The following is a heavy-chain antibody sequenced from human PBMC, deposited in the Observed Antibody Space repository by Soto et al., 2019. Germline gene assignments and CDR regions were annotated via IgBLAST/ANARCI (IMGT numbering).Heavy chain of an antibody. D-gene: IGHD3-22*01. CDR1: GGSLSSSAYS. CDR2: IYQSGST. Sequence: SETLSLTFAVSGGSLSSSAYSWSWIRQPPGKCLEWIGFIYQSGSTYYNPSLKSRVTMSLDRPKNQFSLKLSSVTAADTAVYYCARELLFYDSDGFSWDDAFDIWGQGTMVTVSS. CDR3: ARELLFYDSDGFSWDDAFDI. V-gene: IGHV4-30-2*01. J-gene: IGHJ3*02.